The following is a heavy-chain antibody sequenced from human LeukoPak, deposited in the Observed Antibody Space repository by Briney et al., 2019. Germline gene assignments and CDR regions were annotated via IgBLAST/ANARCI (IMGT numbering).Heavy chain of an antibody. V-gene: IGHV4-59*12. Sequence: SETLSLTCTVSGGSIDSNSWTWIRQPPGKGLEWIGYIYYSGTTNYNPSLKSRVTMSVDTSKNQFSLKLSSVTAADTAVYYCARDKTGDYGDLNWFDPWGQGTLVTVSS. CDR2: IYYSGTT. CDR1: GGSIDSNS. J-gene: IGHJ5*02. CDR3: ARDKTGDYGDLNWFDP. D-gene: IGHD4-17*01.